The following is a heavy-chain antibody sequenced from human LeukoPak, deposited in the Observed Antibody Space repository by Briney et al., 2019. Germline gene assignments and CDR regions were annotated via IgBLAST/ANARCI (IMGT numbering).Heavy chain of an antibody. CDR3: AKPHSSGWYYFDS. Sequence: PGGSLRLSCAASGFTFINYDMNWVRHAPGQGLEWVSVISYDGNNKFYADSVKGRFTISRDNSQNTLYLQMNSLRAEDTAIYYCAKPHSSGWYYFDSWGLGTLVTVSS. CDR1: GFTFINYD. V-gene: IGHV3-30*18. J-gene: IGHJ4*02. D-gene: IGHD6-19*01. CDR2: ISYDGNNK.